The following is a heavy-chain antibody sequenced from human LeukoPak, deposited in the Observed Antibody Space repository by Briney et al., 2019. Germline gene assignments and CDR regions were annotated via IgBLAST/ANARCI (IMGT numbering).Heavy chain of an antibody. J-gene: IGHJ2*01. D-gene: IGHD3-3*01. V-gene: IGHV3-15*01. CDR2: IKSKTDGGTT. CDR3: TTVEVTDYDFWSGYFPNWYFDL. Sequence: GGSLRLSCAASGFTFSNAWMSWVRQAPGKGLEWVGRIKSKTDGGTTDYAAPVKGRFTISRDDSKNTLYLQMNSLKTEDTAVYYCTTVEVTDYDFWSGYFPNWYFDLWGRGTLVTVSS. CDR1: GFTFSNAW.